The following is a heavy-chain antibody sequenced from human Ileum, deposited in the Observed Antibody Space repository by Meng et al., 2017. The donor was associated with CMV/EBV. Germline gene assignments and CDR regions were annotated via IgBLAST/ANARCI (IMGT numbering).Heavy chain of an antibody. V-gene: IGHV3-30-3*01. Sequence: GGSLRLSCEASGFTFSSYAMHWVRQAPGKGLEWVAVISYDGSNKYYADSVKGRFTISRDNSNNTLYLKMNTLRAEDTAVYYCAKGNTAMVTNYYYYSGMSFWGQGTMVTVSS. CDR2: ISYDGSNK. CDR1: GFTFSSYA. CDR3: AKGNTAMVTNYYYYSGMSF. J-gene: IGHJ6*02. D-gene: IGHD5-18*01.